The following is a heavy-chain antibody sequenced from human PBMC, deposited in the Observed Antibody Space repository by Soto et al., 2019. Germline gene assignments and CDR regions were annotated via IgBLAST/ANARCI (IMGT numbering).Heavy chain of an antibody. CDR1: GYNFNNYA. Sequence: ASVKVSCKASGYNFNNYAISWVRQAPGQGLEWMGWISAYNANRHYAQKLQGRITMTTDTSTRTVYMELRSLRSDDTAVYYCARDPGRYSYGTYYYYGMDVWGQGTTVTVSS. CDR2: ISAYNANR. D-gene: IGHD5-18*01. V-gene: IGHV1-18*01. J-gene: IGHJ6*02. CDR3: ARDPGRYSYGTYYYYGMDV.